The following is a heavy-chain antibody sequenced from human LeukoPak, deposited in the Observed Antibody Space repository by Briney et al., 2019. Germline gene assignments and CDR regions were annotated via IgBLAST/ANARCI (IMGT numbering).Heavy chain of an antibody. Sequence: SETLSLTCAVSGYSISSGYYRGWIRQPPGKGLEWIGSIYHSGSTYYNPSLKSRVTISVDTSKNQFSLKLSSVTAADTAVYYCAREDYGDLDYWGQGTLVTVSS. D-gene: IGHD4-17*01. CDR1: GYSISSGYY. J-gene: IGHJ4*02. CDR2: IYHSGST. V-gene: IGHV4-38-2*02. CDR3: AREDYGDLDY.